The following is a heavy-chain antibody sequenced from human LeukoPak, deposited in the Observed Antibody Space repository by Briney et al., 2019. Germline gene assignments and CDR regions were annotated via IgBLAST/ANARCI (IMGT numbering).Heavy chain of an antibody. V-gene: IGHV3-48*03. Sequence: GGSLRLSCAASGFTFSSYEMNWVRQAPGKGLEWVSYISSSGSTIYYADSVKGRFTISRDNAKNSLYLQMNSLRAEDTAVYYCARDLGSSSWIWGSFDYWGQGTLVTVSS. J-gene: IGHJ4*02. CDR2: ISSSGSTI. CDR3: ARDLGSSSWIWGSFDY. CDR1: GFTFSSYE. D-gene: IGHD6-13*01.